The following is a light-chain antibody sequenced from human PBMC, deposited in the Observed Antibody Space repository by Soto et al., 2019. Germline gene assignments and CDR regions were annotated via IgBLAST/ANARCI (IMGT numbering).Light chain of an antibody. CDR3: SSYTSSSTSVV. CDR1: SSDVGSYNR. Sequence: QSALTQPPSVSGSPGQSVTISCTGTSSDVGSYNRVSWYQQPPGTAPKLMIYEVSNRPSGVPDRFSGSMSGNTASLTISGLQAEDEADYYCSSYTSSSTSVVFGGGTKLTVL. V-gene: IGLV2-18*02. J-gene: IGLJ2*01. CDR2: EVS.